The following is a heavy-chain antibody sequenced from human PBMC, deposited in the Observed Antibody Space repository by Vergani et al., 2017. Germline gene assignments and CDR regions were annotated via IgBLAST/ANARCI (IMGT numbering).Heavy chain of an antibody. CDR1: EGTFSSYV. CDR3: ASCSGGSCYSTEYFQH. V-gene: IGHV1-69*06. J-gene: IGHJ1*01. CDR2: IIPIFRTA. D-gene: IGHD2-15*01. Sequence: QVQLVQSGPEVKKPGSSVKVSCKASEGTFSSYVISWVRQAPGQGLGWMGEIIPIFRTANYAQKFQGRVTITADKSTGTAYMELSSLRSEDTAVYYCASCSGGSCYSTEYFQHWGQGTLVTVSS.